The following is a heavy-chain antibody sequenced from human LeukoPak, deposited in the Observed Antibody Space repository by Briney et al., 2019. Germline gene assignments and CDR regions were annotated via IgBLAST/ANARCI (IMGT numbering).Heavy chain of an antibody. CDR1: GGYFSGYY. CDR2: VNLSGST. CDR3: ASGTVSSGYYYRYYYYMDV. D-gene: IGHD3-22*01. Sequence: SETLSLICSVYGGYFSGYYWRGMRQPPGKGLEWIGEVNLSGSTNYNPSLTSRVTISVDTSKNQLSLKLSSVTAADTAVYYCASGTVSSGYYYRYYYYMDVWGKGTTVTVSS. V-gene: IGHV4-34*01. J-gene: IGHJ6*03.